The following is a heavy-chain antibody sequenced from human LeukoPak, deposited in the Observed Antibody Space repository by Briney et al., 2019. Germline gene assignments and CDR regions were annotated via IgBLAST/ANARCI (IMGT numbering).Heavy chain of an antibody. CDR1: GFTFDDYA. V-gene: IGHV3-9*01. Sequence: GRSLRLSCAASGFTFDDYAMHWVRQAPGKGLEWVSGISWNSGSIGYADSVKGRFTISRDNAKNSLYLQMNSLRAEDTALYYCAKDLPHLGSATPSSGWDYWGQGTLVTVSS. D-gene: IGHD6-19*01. CDR2: ISWNSGSI. J-gene: IGHJ4*02. CDR3: AKDLPHLGSATPSSGWDY.